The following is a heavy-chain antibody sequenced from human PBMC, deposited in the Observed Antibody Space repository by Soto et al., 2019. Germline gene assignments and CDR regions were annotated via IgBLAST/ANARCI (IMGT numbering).Heavy chain of an antibody. CDR2: INPTGSMT. V-gene: IGHV1-46*01. J-gene: IGHJ3*02. Sequence: AASVKVSCKASGYSFTTSYHMHWVRQAPGQGLEWMGIINPTGSMTRYSQKFQGRLTMTRDTSTATDYMELSNLTSEDTAVYFCARDTGYDHDAFDIWGQGTRVTVSS. D-gene: IGHD5-12*01. CDR1: GYSFTTSYH. CDR3: ARDTGYDHDAFDI.